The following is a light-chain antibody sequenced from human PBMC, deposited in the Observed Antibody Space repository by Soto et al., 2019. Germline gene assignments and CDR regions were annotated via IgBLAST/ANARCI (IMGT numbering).Light chain of an antibody. CDR3: KSCAGSKTYV. CDR1: KNDIGVYDF. CDR2: EVV. V-gene: IGLV2-8*01. Sequence: QSVLTLPPSASGSPGQSVTISCTGTKNDIGVYDFVSWYQHHPGKAPRLIIYEVVQRPSGVPDRFSGSKSGNTASLTVSGLQAADEADYFCKSCAGSKTYVFGSGTKVTVL. J-gene: IGLJ1*01.